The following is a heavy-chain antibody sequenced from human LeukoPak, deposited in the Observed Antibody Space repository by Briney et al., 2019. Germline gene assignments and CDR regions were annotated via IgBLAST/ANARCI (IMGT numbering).Heavy chain of an antibody. D-gene: IGHD3-10*01. Sequence: PSETLSLTCTVSSASIRSSSSYWGWIRQPPGKGLEWIGSIYYSVSTYYNPSLKSRVTISVDTSKNKFSLKLSSVTAADTAVYYCASSVAMVPDYWGQGTLVTVSS. V-gene: IGHV4-39*01. CDR3: ASSVAMVPDY. CDR1: SASIRSSSSY. CDR2: IYYSVST. J-gene: IGHJ4*02.